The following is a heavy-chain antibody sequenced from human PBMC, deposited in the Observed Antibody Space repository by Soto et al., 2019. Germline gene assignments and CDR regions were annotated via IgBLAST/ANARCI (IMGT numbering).Heavy chain of an antibody. CDR2: INHSGST. V-gene: IGHV4-34*01. CDR3: AREGAVADTGIDY. J-gene: IGHJ4*02. CDR1: GGSFSGYY. D-gene: IGHD6-19*01. Sequence: SETLSLTCAVYGGSFSGYYWSWIRQPPGKGLEWIGEINHSGSTNYNPSLKSRVTISVDTSKNQFSLKLSSVTAADTAVYYCAREGAVADTGIDYWGQGTLVTVSS.